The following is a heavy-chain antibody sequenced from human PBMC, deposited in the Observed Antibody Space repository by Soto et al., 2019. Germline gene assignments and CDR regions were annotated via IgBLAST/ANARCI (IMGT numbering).Heavy chain of an antibody. CDR3: ARGPTKGAFDL. CDR2: IGTAGDT. Sequence: ESGGGLVQPGGSLRLSCAASGFTFSSYDMHWVRQTTGKGLEWVSTIGTAGDTYYPGSVKGRFTISRENAKNSLYLQMNSLRAGDTAVYYCARGPTKGAFDLWGQGTMVTVSS. CDR1: GFTFSSYD. D-gene: IGHD2-2*01. J-gene: IGHJ3*01. V-gene: IGHV3-13*01.